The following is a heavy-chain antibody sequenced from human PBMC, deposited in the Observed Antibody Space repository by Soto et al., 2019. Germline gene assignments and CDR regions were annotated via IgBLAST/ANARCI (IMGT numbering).Heavy chain of an antibody. CDR2: ISYDGNNK. D-gene: IGHD4-17*01. CDR3: AKDHLETTVTTPSY. Sequence: QVQVVETGGGVVQPGRSLRLSCAASGFTFSIYGMHWVRQAPGKGLEWVAVISYDGNNKYYADSVKGRFTISRDNSKNMLYLQMNSLRAEDTAVYYCAKDHLETTVTTPSYWGQGTLVTVSS. V-gene: IGHV3-30*18. CDR1: GFTFSIYG. J-gene: IGHJ4*02.